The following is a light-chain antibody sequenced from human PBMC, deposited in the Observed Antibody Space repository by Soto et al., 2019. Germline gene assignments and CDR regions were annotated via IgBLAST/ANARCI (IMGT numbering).Light chain of an antibody. CDR2: KAS. CDR3: QQSYTTPLT. CDR1: QTISSW. Sequence: DIQMTQSPSTLSGSVGDRVTITCRASQTISSWLAWYQQKPGKAPKLLIYKASTLKSGVPSRFSGSGSGRDFTLTITSLQPEDSATYYCQQSYTTPLTFGGGTKVDIK. V-gene: IGKV1-5*03. J-gene: IGKJ4*01.